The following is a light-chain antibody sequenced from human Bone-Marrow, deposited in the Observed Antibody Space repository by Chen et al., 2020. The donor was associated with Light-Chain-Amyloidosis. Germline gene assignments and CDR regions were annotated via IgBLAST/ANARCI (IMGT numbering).Light chain of an antibody. V-gene: IGKV2-28*01. CDR1: QSLLHSNGYNY. Sequence: DIVMTQSPLSLPVTPGEPASISCSSSQSLLHSNGYNYLDWYLQKPGQSPQLLIYLGSNRASEVPDRFSGSGSGTDFTLKISRVEAEDVGVYYCMQALQTPFTFGPGTKVDIK. CDR2: LGS. J-gene: IGKJ3*01. CDR3: MQALQTPFT.